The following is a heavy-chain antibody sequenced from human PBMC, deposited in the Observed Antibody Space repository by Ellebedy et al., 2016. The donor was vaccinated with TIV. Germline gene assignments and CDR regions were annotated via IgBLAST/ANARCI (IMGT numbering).Heavy chain of an antibody. CDR3: AKLVSNDAFDI. Sequence: GESLKISCAASGFTFSSYGMHWVRQAPGKGLEWVAVISYDGSNKYYADSVKGRFTISRDNSKNTLYLQMNSLRAEDTAVYYCAKLVSNDAFDIWGQGTMVTVSS. V-gene: IGHV3-30*18. CDR2: ISYDGSNK. J-gene: IGHJ3*02. CDR1: GFTFSSYG. D-gene: IGHD1-14*01.